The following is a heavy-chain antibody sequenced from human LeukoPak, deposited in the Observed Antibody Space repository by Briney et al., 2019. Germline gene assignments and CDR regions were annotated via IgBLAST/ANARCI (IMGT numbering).Heavy chain of an antibody. D-gene: IGHD3-3*01. CDR3: ARGVPSILYWYFDL. CDR2: IKQDGTEK. V-gene: IGHV3-7*02. CDR1: GFTCSGYW. Sequence: GGSLRLSCAASGFTCSGYWMSWVRQAPGKGLEWVANIKQDGTEKYYVDSVRGRFTISRDSAKNSLYLQMNSLRAEDTAVYYCARGVPSILYWYFDLWGRGTLVTVSS. J-gene: IGHJ2*01.